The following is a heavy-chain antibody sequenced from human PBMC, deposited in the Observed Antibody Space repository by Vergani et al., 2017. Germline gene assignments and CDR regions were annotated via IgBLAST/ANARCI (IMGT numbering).Heavy chain of an antibody. Sequence: QVQLVQSGAEVKKPGASVKVSCKASGYTFTGYYMHWVRQAPGQGLEWMGWISPYNGRTHFPQKFQGRVTMTTDTSTSTGHMELRGLRSDDTAVYYCARDLFHDDTSGRSAYWGQGTLVTVSS. J-gene: IGHJ4*02. CDR3: ARDLFHDDTSGRSAY. CDR1: GYTFTGYY. V-gene: IGHV1-18*04. CDR2: ISPYNGRT. D-gene: IGHD3-22*01.